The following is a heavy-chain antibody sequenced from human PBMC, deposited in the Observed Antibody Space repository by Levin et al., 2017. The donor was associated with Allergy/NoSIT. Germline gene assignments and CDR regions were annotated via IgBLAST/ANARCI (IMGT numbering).Heavy chain of an antibody. J-gene: IGHJ4*02. CDR2: IKQDGSEK. CDR1: GFTSTSYW. Sequence: PGGSLRLSCAASGFTSTSYWMTWVRQAPGKGLEWVANIKQDGSEKHYVDSVKGRFTISRDNAKSSLYLQMNSLRVEDTAVYYCARVGGSIVGRPADYWGQGILVTVSS. D-gene: IGHD6-6*01. CDR3: ARVGGSIVGRPADY. V-gene: IGHV3-7*01.